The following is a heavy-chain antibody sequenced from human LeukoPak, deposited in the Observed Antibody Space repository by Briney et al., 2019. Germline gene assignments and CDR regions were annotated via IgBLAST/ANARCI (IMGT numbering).Heavy chain of an antibody. CDR3: AKDSKITSADYYFDY. D-gene: IGHD6-13*01. V-gene: IGHV3-30*04. CDR2: IANDGRDK. CDR1: GFTFSSYA. J-gene: IGHJ4*02. Sequence: GGSLRLSCAASGFTFSSYAMHWVRQAPGKGLEWVTVIANDGRDKKYADSVRGRFTISRDNSKNTVYLQMDSLRVEDMAVYYCAKDSKITSADYYFDYWGLGTLVTVSS.